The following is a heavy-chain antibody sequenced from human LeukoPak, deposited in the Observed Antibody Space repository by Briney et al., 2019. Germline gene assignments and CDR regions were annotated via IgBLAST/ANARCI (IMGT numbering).Heavy chain of an antibody. CDR2: FDPEDGET. J-gene: IGHJ4*02. V-gene: IGHV1-24*01. CDR1: GYTLTELS. Sequence: ASVTVSCKVSGYTLTELSMHWVRQAPGKGLEWMGGFDPEDGETIYAQKFRGRVTMTEDTSTDTAYMELSSLRSEDTAVYYCAAVVGATMYYFDYWGQGTLVTVSS. D-gene: IGHD1-26*01. CDR3: AAVVGATMYYFDY.